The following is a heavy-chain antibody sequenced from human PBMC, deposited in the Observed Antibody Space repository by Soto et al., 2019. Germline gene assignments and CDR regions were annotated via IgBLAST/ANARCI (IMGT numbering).Heavy chain of an antibody. V-gene: IGHV4-39*01. CDR1: GGSISSSSYY. CDR3: ARYCSGGSCYSPDAFDI. D-gene: IGHD2-15*01. Sequence: SETLSLTCTVSGGSISSSSYYWGWIRQPPGKGLEWIGSIYYSGSTYYNPSLKSRATISVDPSKNQLSLKLSSVTAADTAVYYCARYCSGGSCYSPDAFDIWGQGTMVTVSS. CDR2: IYYSGST. J-gene: IGHJ3*02.